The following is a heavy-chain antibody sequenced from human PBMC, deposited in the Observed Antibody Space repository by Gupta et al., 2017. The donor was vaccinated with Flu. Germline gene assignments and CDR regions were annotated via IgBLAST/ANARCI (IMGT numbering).Heavy chain of an antibody. CDR1: GFTFSSYS. Sequence: EVQLVESGGGLVKPGGSLRLSCAASGFTFSSYSMNWVRQAPGKGLEWVSSISSSSSYIYYADSVKGRFTISRDNAKNSLYLQMNSLRAEDTAVYYCARNEILWFGELSNYYYYGMDVWGQGTTVTVSS. J-gene: IGHJ6*02. V-gene: IGHV3-21*01. CDR3: ARNEILWFGELSNYYYYGMDV. CDR2: ISSSSSYI. D-gene: IGHD3-10*01.